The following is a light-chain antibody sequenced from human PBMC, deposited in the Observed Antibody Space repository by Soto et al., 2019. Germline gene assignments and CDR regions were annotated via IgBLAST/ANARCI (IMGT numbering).Light chain of an antibody. V-gene: IGKV3-20*01. J-gene: IGKJ1*01. CDR2: GAS. Sequence: DIVLTQSPGALSLSPGDRPTLSCRSSQSVSTSYLAWYQQKPGQAPRLLIYGASSRATGIPDRFSGSGSGTDFTLTISGLEPEDFAVYYCQQYGNSRGTFGQGTKV. CDR1: QSVSTSY. CDR3: QQYGNSRGT.